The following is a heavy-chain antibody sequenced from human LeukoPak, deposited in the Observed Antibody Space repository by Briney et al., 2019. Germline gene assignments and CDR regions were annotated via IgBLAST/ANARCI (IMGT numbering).Heavy chain of an antibody. Sequence: SETLSLTCTVSGGSISSSSYYWGWIRQPPGKGLEWIGSIYYSGSTYYNPSLKSRVTISVDTSKNQFSLKLSSVTAADTAVYYCARDLHHIVVVTATLGWFDPWGQGTLVTVSS. CDR1: GGSISSSSYY. CDR2: IYYSGST. V-gene: IGHV4-39*07. J-gene: IGHJ5*02. CDR3: ARDLHHIVVVTATLGWFDP. D-gene: IGHD2-21*02.